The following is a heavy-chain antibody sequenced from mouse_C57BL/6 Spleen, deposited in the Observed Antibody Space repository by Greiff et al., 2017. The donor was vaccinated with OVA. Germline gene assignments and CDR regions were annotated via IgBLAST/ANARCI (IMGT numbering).Heavy chain of an antibody. D-gene: IGHD1-1*01. J-gene: IGHJ4*01. CDR2: IHPNSGST. CDR3: AREGDYSRAMDD. V-gene: IGHV1-64*01. Sequence: VQLQQPGAELVKPGASVKLSCKASGYHFPSYWMHWVTQRPGQGLEWIGMIHPNSGSTNYNEKFTSKATLTVDKSSSTAYMQHSSLTSADSAVYYCAREGDYSRAMDDWGKGTSVTVSS. CDR1: GYHFPSYW.